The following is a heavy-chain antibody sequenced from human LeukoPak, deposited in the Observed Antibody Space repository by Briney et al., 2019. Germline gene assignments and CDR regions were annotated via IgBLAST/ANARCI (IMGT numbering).Heavy chain of an antibody. J-gene: IGHJ4*02. D-gene: IGHD3-9*01. V-gene: IGHV3-21*01. Sequence: SGGSLRLSCAASGFTFSSYSMNWVRQAPGKGLEWVSSISSSSSYKYYADSVKGRFTISRDNAKNSLYLQMNSLRAGDTAVYYCARGPVLRYFDWLSPPELFVDYWGQGTLVTVSS. CDR2: ISSSSSYK. CDR3: ARGPVLRYFDWLSPPELFVDY. CDR1: GFTFSSYS.